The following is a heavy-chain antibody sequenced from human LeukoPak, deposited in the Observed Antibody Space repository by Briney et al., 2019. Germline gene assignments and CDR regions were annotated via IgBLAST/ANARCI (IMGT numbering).Heavy chain of an antibody. V-gene: IGHV1-2*02. D-gene: IGHD3-16*01. CDR2: INPNSGGT. CDR1: GYTFTDYY. J-gene: IGHJ3*01. CDR3: ARGVLGGGAFDF. Sequence: ASVKVFCKASGYTFTDYYVHWVRQAPGQGLEWMGWINPNSGGTKYAQKFQGRVTMTRDTSINTAYMELSSLRSDDPAVYYCARGVLGGGAFDFWGQGTMVAVSS.